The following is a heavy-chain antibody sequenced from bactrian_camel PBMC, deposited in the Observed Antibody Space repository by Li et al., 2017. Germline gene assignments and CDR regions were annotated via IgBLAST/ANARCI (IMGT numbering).Heavy chain of an antibody. CDR1: GNIYSHNC. Sequence: VQLVESGGGSVQAGGSLRLSCAAPGNIYSHNCIGWFRQVPGKERRAVASINPAAGVPNYADSVKGRFTISRDNAKNTLYLQMNSLKSEDTALYYCARVSWLGMDYWGQGTQVTVS. CDR3: ARVSWLGMDY. V-gene: IGHV3S54*01. CDR2: INPAAGVP. J-gene: IGHJ4*01. D-gene: IGHD5*01.